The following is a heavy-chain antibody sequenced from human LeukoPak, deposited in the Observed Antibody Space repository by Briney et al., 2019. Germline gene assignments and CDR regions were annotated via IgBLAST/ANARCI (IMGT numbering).Heavy chain of an antibody. CDR1: GVSFSGYY. J-gene: IGHJ6*02. V-gene: IGHV4-34*01. D-gene: IGHD6-13*01. CDR3: ARGGSIAAAGKDYYYYGMDV. Sequence: SETLSLTCAVYGVSFSGYYWSWIRQPPGKGLEWIGEINHSGGTNYNPSLKSRVTISVDTSKNQFSLKLSSVTAADTAVYYCARGGSIAAAGKDYYYYGMDVWGQGTTVTVSS. CDR2: INHSGGT.